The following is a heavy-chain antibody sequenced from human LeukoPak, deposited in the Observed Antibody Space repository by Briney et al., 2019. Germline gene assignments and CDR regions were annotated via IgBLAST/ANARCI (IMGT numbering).Heavy chain of an antibody. V-gene: IGHV1-18*01. CDR1: GYTFTSYG. CDR3: AKGRVYCGGDCYDAFDI. J-gene: IGHJ3*02. Sequence: ASVKVSCKASGYTFTSYGIKWVRQAPGQGLEWVGWISAYNGNTNYAQKFQGRVTMITDTSTSTAYMKLRSLRSDDTAVYYCAKGRVYCGGDCYDAFDIWGQGTMVTVSS. D-gene: IGHD2-21*01. CDR2: ISAYNGNT.